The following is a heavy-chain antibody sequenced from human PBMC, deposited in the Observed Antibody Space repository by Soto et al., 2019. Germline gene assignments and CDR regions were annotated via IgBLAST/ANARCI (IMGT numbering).Heavy chain of an antibody. Sequence: QVQLQQWGAGLLKPSETLSLTCAVYGGSFSGYYWSWIRQPPGKGLEWIGEINYSGSTNYNPSLKSRVTISVDTSKNQFSLKLSSVTAADTAVYFCARGTPTLPTFINYWGQGTLVTVSS. D-gene: IGHD3-16*01. CDR3: ARGTPTLPTFINY. J-gene: IGHJ4*02. CDR1: GGSFSGYY. V-gene: IGHV4-34*01. CDR2: INYSGST.